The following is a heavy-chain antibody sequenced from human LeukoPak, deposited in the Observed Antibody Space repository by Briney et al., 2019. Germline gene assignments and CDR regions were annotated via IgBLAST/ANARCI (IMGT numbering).Heavy chain of an antibody. CDR1: GYTFTSYG. CDR2: ISAYNGNT. D-gene: IGHD2-8*01. Sequence: ASVKVSCKASGYTFTSYGISWVRQAPGQGLEWMGWISAYNGNTNYAQKLQGRVTMTTDTSTSTAYMELRSLRSDDTAVYYCARDLGYCTNGVCHTRFDYWGQGTPVAVSS. J-gene: IGHJ4*02. CDR3: ARDLGYCTNGVCHTRFDY. V-gene: IGHV1-18*01.